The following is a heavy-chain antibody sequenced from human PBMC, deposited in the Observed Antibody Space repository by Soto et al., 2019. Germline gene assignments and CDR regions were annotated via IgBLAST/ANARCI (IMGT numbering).Heavy chain of an antibody. CDR1: GYTFTGYY. D-gene: IGHD3-3*01. V-gene: IGHV1-2*04. Sequence: ASVKVSCKASGYTFTGYYMHWVRQAPGQGLEWMGWINPNSGGTNYAHKFQGWVTMTRDTSISTAYMELSRLRSDDTAVYYCARGRNYDFWSGPTPYYMDVWGKGTTVTVSS. CDR2: INPNSGGT. CDR3: ARGRNYDFWSGPTPYYMDV. J-gene: IGHJ6*03.